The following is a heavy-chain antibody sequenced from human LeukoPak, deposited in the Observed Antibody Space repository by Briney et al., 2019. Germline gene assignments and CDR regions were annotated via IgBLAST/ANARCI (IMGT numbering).Heavy chain of an antibody. CDR2: INSDGSST. CDR3: ARWETTVTTLDY. CDR1: XXXXSSYW. J-gene: IGHJ4*02. Sequence: PGGSLRLXCAXSXXXXSSYWXHWVRXAPGKGLVWVSRINSDGSSTTYADSVKGRFTISRDNAKNTLYLQMNSLRAEDTAVYYCARWETTVTTLDYWGQGTLVTVSS. V-gene: IGHV3-74*01. D-gene: IGHD4-17*01.